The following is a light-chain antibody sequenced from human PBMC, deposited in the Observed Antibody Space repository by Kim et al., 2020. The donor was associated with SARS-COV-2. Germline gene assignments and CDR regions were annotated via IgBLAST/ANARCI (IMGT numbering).Light chain of an antibody. CDR2: KTS. J-gene: IGKJ2*01. Sequence: SASVGDRVTITCRASQFIDNWLAWYQQKPGKASNVLIYKTSTLQSGVPSRYSGSGSGTEYSLTISSLQPEDSATYYCQQYKSFPHSFGQGTKLEI. CDR3: QQYKSFPHS. CDR1: QFIDNW. V-gene: IGKV1-5*03.